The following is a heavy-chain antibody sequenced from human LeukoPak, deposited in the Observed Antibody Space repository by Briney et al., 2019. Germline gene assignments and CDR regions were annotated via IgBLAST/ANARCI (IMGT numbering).Heavy chain of an antibody. CDR1: GFTFSSYA. D-gene: IGHD5-18*01. J-gene: IGHJ4*02. Sequence: GGPLRLSCAASGFTFSSYAMSWVRQAPGKGLEWVSAISGSGGSTYYADSVKGRFTISRDNSKNTLYLQMNSLRAEDTAVYYCAKGAGYSYGYEYYFDYWGQGTLVTVSS. CDR3: AKGAGYSYGYEYYFDY. V-gene: IGHV3-23*01. CDR2: ISGSGGST.